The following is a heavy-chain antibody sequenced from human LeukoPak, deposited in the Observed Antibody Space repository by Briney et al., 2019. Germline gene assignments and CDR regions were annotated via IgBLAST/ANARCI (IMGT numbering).Heavy chain of an antibody. J-gene: IGHJ6*03. CDR2: ISSTGRT. Sequence: SETLSLTCTASGGSISSDTYFWSWIRQPAGKGLEWIGRISSTGRTDYNPSLTSRVTISVDTSKNQFSLKVTSVTAADTAVYYCASGAYSYYYMDVWGKGTTVTISS. V-gene: IGHV4-61*02. CDR1: GGSISSDTYF. D-gene: IGHD4-11*01. CDR3: ASGAYSYYYMDV.